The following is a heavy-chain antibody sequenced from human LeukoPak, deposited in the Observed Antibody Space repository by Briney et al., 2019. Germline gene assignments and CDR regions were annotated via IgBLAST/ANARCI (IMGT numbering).Heavy chain of an antibody. CDR1: GFIFSRYS. J-gene: IGHJ4*02. CDR3: SRGATGSAYSASNF. D-gene: IGHD3-22*01. V-gene: IGHV3-30*03. CDR2: ISSDGTNK. Sequence: GGSLRLSCAASGFIFSRYSMNWVRQAPGKGLEWVAVISSDGTNKFYADSVKGRFTISRDDSKITLYLEMNSLRTEDTAVYYCSRGATGSAYSASNFWGQGTLVTVSS.